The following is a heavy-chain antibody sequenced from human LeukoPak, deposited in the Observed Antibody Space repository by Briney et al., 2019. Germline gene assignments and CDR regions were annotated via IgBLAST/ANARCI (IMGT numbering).Heavy chain of an antibody. J-gene: IGHJ3*02. V-gene: IGHV4-38-2*02. D-gene: IGHD2-15*01. CDR3: ATRANIVVVVAATEGAFDI. CDR1: GYSISSGYY. CDR2: IYHSGST. Sequence: PSETLSLTCTVSGYSISSGYYWGWIRQPPGKGLEWIGSIYHSGSTYYNPSLKSRVTILADTSKNQFSLKLSSVTAADTAVYYCATRANIVVVVAATEGAFDIWGQGTMVTVSS.